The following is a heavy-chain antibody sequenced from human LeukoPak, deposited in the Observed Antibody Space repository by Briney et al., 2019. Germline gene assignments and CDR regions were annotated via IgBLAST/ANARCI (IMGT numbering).Heavy chain of an antibody. J-gene: IGHJ4*02. D-gene: IGHD6-19*01. CDR3: AKVRGSGWYAPSTTFDY. Sequence: GGSLRLSCAASGFTFSSYGMHWVRQAPGKGLEWVAVISYDGSNKYYADSVKGRFTISRDNSKNTLYLQMNSLRAEDTAVYYCAKVRGSGWYAPSTTFDYWGQGTLVTVSS. CDR2: ISYDGSNK. V-gene: IGHV3-30*18. CDR1: GFTFSSYG.